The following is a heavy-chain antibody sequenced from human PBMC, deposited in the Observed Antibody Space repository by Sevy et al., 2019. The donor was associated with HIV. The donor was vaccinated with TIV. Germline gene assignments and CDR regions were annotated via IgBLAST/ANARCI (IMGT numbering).Heavy chain of an antibody. J-gene: IGHJ4*02. CDR1: GFTFSSYS. D-gene: IGHD3-9*01. CDR2: ISSSSSYI. Sequence: GGSLRLSCAASGFTFSSYSMNWVRQAPGKGLEWVSSISSSSSYIYYADSVKGRITISRDNVKNSLYLKMNSLRAEDTAVYYCARETAYYDILTGYYRGGAYFDYWGQGTLVTVSS. V-gene: IGHV3-21*01. CDR3: ARETAYYDILTGYYRGGAYFDY.